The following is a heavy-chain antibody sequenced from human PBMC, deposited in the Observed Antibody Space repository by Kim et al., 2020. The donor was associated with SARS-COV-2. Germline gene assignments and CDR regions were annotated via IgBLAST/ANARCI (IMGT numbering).Heavy chain of an antibody. CDR2: IDPSESDT. CDR3: VAPRVVRGVVITFGQ. J-gene: IGHJ4*02. CDR1: GYSFSSYW. V-gene: IGHV5-10-1*01. D-gene: IGHD3-10*01. Sequence: GESLKISCKGSGYSFSSYWINWVRLMPGKGLEWMGRIDPSESDTNYGQSFQGRVTFSADTSINTAYLHWTSLRDSDTAMYFCVAPRVVRGVVITFGQWGQGTLVTVSS.